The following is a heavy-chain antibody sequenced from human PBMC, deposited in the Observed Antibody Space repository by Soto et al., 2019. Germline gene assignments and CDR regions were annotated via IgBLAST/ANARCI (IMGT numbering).Heavy chain of an antibody. Sequence: PSETLCLSWTVAGGSIISYGWSWIRQPPGKGLEWIGYIYYSGSTNYNPSLKSRVTISVDTSKNQFSLKLSSVTAADTAVYYCARTYSGYQNDYWGQGTLVTVSS. D-gene: IGHD5-12*01. CDR3: ARTYSGYQNDY. V-gene: IGHV4-59*01. CDR2: IYYSGST. J-gene: IGHJ4*02. CDR1: GGSIISYG.